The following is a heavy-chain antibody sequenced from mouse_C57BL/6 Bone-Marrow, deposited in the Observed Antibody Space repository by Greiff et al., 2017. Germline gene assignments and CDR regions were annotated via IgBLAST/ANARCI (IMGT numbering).Heavy chain of an antibody. D-gene: IGHD2-4*01. V-gene: IGHV1-20*01. Sequence: VQLQQSGPELVKPGDSVKISCKASGYSFTGYFMNWVMQSHGKSLEWIGRINPYNGDTFYNQKFKGKATLTVDKSSSTAHMELRSLTSEDSAVYYCARLAHYDLRGAMDYWGQGTSVTVSS. CDR2: INPYNGDT. J-gene: IGHJ4*01. CDR1: GYSFTGYF. CDR3: ARLAHYDLRGAMDY.